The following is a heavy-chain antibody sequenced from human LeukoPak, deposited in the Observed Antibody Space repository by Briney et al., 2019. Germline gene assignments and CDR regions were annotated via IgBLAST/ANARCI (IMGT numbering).Heavy chain of an antibody. Sequence: GGSLRLSCAASGFTFSSYSMHWVRHAPGKGLEWVVRIGPDGSTEHYTDSVKGRFTISRDNSRKTVYLEMSSLRVEDTAVYYCARDGDYSSGYGKDYWGQGTLVTISS. CDR3: ARDGDYSSGYGKDY. CDR1: GFTFSSYS. V-gene: IGHV3-30*03. J-gene: IGHJ4*02. CDR2: IGPDGSTE. D-gene: IGHD5-18*01.